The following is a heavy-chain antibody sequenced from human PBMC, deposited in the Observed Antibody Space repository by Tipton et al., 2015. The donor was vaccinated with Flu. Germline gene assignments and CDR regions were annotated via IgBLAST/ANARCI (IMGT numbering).Heavy chain of an antibody. D-gene: IGHD6-19*01. V-gene: IGHV4-38-2*01. CDR2: VFYTGNS. Sequence: TLSLTCAVSGYSVSSGYYWAWIRQPPGKGLEWIGNVFYTGNSDYNPSLKSRVSISVDISKNQFSLKLTSVTAADTAVYYCAAVAGNGNWFDPWGRGVLVTVAS. CDR1: GYSVSSGYY. J-gene: IGHJ5*02. CDR3: AAVAGNGNWFDP.